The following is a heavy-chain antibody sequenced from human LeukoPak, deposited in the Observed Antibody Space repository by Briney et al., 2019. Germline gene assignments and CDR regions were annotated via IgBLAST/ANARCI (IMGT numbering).Heavy chain of an antibody. Sequence: GGSLRLSCAASGSTFSSYWMHWVRQTPGKGLVWVSRINSDGSSTSYADSVKGRFTISRDNAKNPLYLQMNRLRAEDTAVYYCARDPYSGNYGDYYYYYMDLWGQGTTVTISS. V-gene: IGHV3-74*01. CDR1: GSTFSSYW. CDR3: ARDPYSGNYGDYYYYYMDL. D-gene: IGHD1-26*01. J-gene: IGHJ6*03. CDR2: INSDGSST.